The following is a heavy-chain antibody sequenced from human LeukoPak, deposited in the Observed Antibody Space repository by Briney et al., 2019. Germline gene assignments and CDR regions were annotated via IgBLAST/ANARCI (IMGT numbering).Heavy chain of an antibody. CDR3: ARDTGRWLQFSHYYYYMDV. CDR2: INPSGGST. V-gene: IGHV1-46*01. Sequence: ASVKVSCKASGYTFTSYYMHWVRQAPGRGLEWMGIINPSGGSTSYAQKFQGRVTMTRDMSTSTVYMELSSLRSEDTAVYYCARDTGRWLQFSHYYYYMDVWGKGTTVTVSS. J-gene: IGHJ6*03. D-gene: IGHD5-24*01. CDR1: GYTFTSYY.